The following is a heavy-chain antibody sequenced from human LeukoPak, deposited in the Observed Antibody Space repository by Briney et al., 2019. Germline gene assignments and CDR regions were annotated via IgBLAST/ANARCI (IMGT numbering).Heavy chain of an antibody. V-gene: IGHV1-24*01. D-gene: IGHD3-10*01. J-gene: IGHJ4*02. CDR2: FDPEDGET. CDR3: ARLHPRLAGSGSPFEF. Sequence: ASVTVSCKVSGYTLTELSMHWVRQAPGKGLEWIGGFDPEDGETVCAQNFQGRVTMTADTSTDTAYMNLSSLRSEDTAVYHCARLHPRLAGSGSPFEFWGQGTLVTVSS. CDR1: GYTLTELS.